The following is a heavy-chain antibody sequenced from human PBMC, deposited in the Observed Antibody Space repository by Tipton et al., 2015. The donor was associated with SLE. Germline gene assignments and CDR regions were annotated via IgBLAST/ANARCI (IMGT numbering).Heavy chain of an antibody. D-gene: IGHD2-15*01. CDR3: AKGGVVVAATVDY. CDR2: IKQDGSEK. V-gene: IGHV3-7*03. CDR1: GFTFSSYW. J-gene: IGHJ4*02. Sequence: SLRLSCPASGFTFSSYWMSWVRQAPGKGLEWVANIKQDGSEKYYVDSVKGRFTISRDNAKNSLYLQMNSLRAEDTAVYYCAKGGVVVAATVDYWGQGTLVTVSS.